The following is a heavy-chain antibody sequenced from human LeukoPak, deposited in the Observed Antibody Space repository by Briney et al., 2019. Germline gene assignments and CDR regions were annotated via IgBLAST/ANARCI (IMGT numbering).Heavy chain of an antibody. V-gene: IGHV3-7*03. CDR3: TRVFGGYDVSDY. D-gene: IGHD3-3*01. J-gene: IGHJ4*02. Sequence: PGGSLRLSCAASRFTFSNYWMSWVRQAPGKGLEWVANIKQDGSEKYYVDSVRGRFTISRDNAKNSLYLQMDSLRVDDTAVYYCTRVFGGYDVSDYWGQGTLVTVSS. CDR1: RFTFSNYW. CDR2: IKQDGSEK.